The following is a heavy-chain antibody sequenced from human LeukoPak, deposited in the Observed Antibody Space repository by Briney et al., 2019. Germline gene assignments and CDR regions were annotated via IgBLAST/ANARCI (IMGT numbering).Heavy chain of an antibody. D-gene: IGHD3-16*01. V-gene: IGHV1-69*04. CDR2: IIPMSNIT. CDR3: AREGLGLDHEPSYYYYYGMDV. Sequence: RASVKVSCKASGGTFSNYAISWVRQAPGQGLEWIGRIIPMSNITKYAQKFQGRVTITADKSTSTAYMELSSLRSEDTAVYYCAREGLGLDHEPSYYYYYGMDVWGQGTTVTVSS. J-gene: IGHJ6*02. CDR1: GGTFSNYA.